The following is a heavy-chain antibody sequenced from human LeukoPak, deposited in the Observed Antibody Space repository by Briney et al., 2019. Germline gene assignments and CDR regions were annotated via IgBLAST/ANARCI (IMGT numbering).Heavy chain of an antibody. Sequence: TGGSLRLSCAASGITFSSHAMSWVRQAPGKGMERVSAISGSGGTTYYADSVKGRFTISRDNSKDTLSLQMNSLRGEDTAVYYCAKVWCSSTSCYSGIYYYYGMDVWGKGTTVTVSS. CDR2: ISGSGGTT. CDR3: AKVWCSSTSCYSGIYYYYGMDV. D-gene: IGHD2-2*01. CDR1: GITFSSHA. J-gene: IGHJ6*04. V-gene: IGHV3-23*01.